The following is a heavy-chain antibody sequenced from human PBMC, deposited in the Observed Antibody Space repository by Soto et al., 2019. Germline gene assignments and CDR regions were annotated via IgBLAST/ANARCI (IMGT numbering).Heavy chain of an antibody. CDR3: ARGHCSSTTCYKAGFDP. CDR1: GYSFTSYW. Sequence: PGESLKISCKGSGYSFTSYWIGWVRQMPGKGLEWMGIIYPGDSDSRYSLSFQGRATISVDRSISTAYLQWSSLKASDTALYYCARGHCSSTTCYKAGFDPWGQGTLVTVSS. CDR2: IYPGDSDS. D-gene: IGHD2-2*02. J-gene: IGHJ5*02. V-gene: IGHV5-51*01.